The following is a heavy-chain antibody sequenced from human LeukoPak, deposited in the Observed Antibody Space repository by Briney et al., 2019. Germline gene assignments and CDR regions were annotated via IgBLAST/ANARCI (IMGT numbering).Heavy chain of an antibody. CDR3: TRDRGAYNLYDY. V-gene: IGHV3-23*01. D-gene: IGHD1-1*01. CDR2: ISGSGGST. Sequence: GGSLRLSCAASGFTFSSYAMSWVRQAPGKGLEWVSAISGSGGSTYYADSVKGRFTISRDNSKNTLYLQMNSLKTEDTAVYHCTRDRGAYNLYDYWGQGTLVTVSS. J-gene: IGHJ4*02. CDR1: GFTFSSYA.